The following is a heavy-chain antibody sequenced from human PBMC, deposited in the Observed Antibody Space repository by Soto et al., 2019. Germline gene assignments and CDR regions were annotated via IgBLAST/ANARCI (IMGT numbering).Heavy chain of an antibody. D-gene: IGHD1-1*01. J-gene: IGHJ4*02. CDR2: ISSSSSYI. Sequence: GESLKISCAASGFTFSSYSMNWVRQAPGKGLEWVSSISSSSSYIYYADSVKGRFTISRDNAKNSLYLQMNSLRAEDTAVYYCARANGRRTGPFDYWGQGTLVTVSS. CDR1: GFTFSSYS. CDR3: ARANGRRTGPFDY. V-gene: IGHV3-21*01.